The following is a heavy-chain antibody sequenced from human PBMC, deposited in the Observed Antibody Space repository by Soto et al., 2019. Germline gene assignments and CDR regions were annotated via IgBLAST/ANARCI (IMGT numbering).Heavy chain of an antibody. Sequence: ESLRISCRGAGGSFAGYLIGWVRQMPGKGLEWMGIIYPGDSDTRYSPSFQGQVTISADKSISTAYLQWSSLKASDTAMYYCARRDIYIGVYLFDYWGQGTLVTVPS. D-gene: IGHD1-20*01. V-gene: IGHV5-51*01. J-gene: IGHJ4*02. CDR1: GGSFAGYL. CDR2: IYPGDSDT. CDR3: ARRDIYIGVYLFDY.